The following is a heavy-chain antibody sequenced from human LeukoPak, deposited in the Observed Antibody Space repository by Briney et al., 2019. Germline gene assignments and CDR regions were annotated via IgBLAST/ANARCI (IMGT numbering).Heavy chain of an antibody. CDR3: ARDAVVMGVLDP. V-gene: IGHV4-59*12. J-gene: IGHJ5*02. CDR2: IYYSGST. D-gene: IGHD4-23*01. Sequence: SETLSLTCTVSGGSISSYYWSWIRQPPGKGLEWIGYIYYSGSTNYNPSLKSRVTISVDRSRNQFSLRLNSVTAADTAVYYCARDAVVMGVLDPWGQGTLVTVSS. CDR1: GGSISSYY.